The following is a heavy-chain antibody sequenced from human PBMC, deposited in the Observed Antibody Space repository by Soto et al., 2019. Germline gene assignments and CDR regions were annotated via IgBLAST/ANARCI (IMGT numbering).Heavy chain of an antibody. CDR2: IIPIFGTA. D-gene: IGHD2-2*01. CDR3: GRARTGRDIVVVPAAIGWFDP. V-gene: IGHV1-69*01. Sequence: QVQLVQSGAEVKKPGSSVKVSCKASGGTFSSYAISWVRQAPGQGLEWMGGIIPIFGTANYAQKFQGRFTITADESTSPAYMELRSLRSEDTAVYYCGRARTGRDIVVVPAAIGWFDPWGQGPLVTVSS. J-gene: IGHJ5*02. CDR1: GGTFSSYA.